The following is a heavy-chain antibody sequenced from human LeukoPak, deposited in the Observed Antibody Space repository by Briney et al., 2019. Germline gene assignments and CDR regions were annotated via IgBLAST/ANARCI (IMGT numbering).Heavy chain of an antibody. D-gene: IGHD1-26*01. Sequence: GESLKISCKGSGYSFSSHWIGWVRQMPGKGLEWMGIIWPSDSDTRYSPSFQGQVTISADKSISTAYLQWSSLKASDTAIYFCARRISGYYIDYWGQGTLVTVSS. CDR3: ARRISGYYIDY. CDR2: IWPSDSDT. CDR1: GYSFSSHW. V-gene: IGHV5-51*01. J-gene: IGHJ4*02.